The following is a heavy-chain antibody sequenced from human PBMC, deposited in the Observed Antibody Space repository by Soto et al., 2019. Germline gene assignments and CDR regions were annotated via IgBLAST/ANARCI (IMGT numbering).Heavy chain of an antibody. CDR3: ARDRYPGFFDY. D-gene: IGHD1-1*01. J-gene: IGHJ4*02. Sequence: WGSLRLSCAASGFTVVSNYISFFRQAPWKGLEWVSVIYSGGSTYYADSVKGRFTISRDNSKNTLYLQMNSLRAEDTAVYYCARDRYPGFFDYWGQGTLVTVSS. CDR1: GFTVVSNY. CDR2: IYSGGST. V-gene: IGHV3-53*01.